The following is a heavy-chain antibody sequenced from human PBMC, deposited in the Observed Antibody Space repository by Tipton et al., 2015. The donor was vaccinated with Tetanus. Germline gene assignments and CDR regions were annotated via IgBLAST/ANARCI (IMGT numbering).Heavy chain of an antibody. D-gene: IGHD2-2*01. CDR1: GVSMRNGGYY. Sequence: TLSLTCDVSGVSMRNGGYYWSWIRKPPGKDLEWIGYIYQTGTTYYNPSLKGRVTISMDRSNTQFSLRLDSLTAADTAVYYCARRSYCSSSRCFDAFDLWGQGTMVTVSS. J-gene: IGHJ3*01. V-gene: IGHV4-30-4*01. CDR2: IYQTGTT. CDR3: ARRSYCSSSRCFDAFDL.